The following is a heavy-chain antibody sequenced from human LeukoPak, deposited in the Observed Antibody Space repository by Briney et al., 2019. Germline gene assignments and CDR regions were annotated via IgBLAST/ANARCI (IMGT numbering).Heavy chain of an antibody. J-gene: IGHJ4*02. CDR3: TKGWGSDY. CDR1: GFIFSGSA. Sequence: GESLKLSCAASGFIFSGSAIHWVRQASGKGLEWVGRIRSRANSYATGYAASVKGSFTISRDDSAAYLQMTSLKTEDTAVYYCTKGWGSDYWGQGTLVTVSS. D-gene: IGHD7-27*01. CDR2: IRSRANSYAT. V-gene: IGHV3-73*01.